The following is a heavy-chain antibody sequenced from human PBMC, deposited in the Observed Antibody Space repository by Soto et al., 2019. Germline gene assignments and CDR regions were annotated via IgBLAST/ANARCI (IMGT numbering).Heavy chain of an antibody. D-gene: IGHD6-13*01. V-gene: IGHV3-23*01. CDR2: ISGSGGST. CDR3: AKDKAAAGRMGYYYYGMDV. J-gene: IGHJ6*02. Sequence: GGSLRLSCAASGFTFSSFGMSWVRQAPGKGLEWVSAISGSGGSTYYADSVKGRFTISRDNSKNTLYLQMNSLRAEDTAVYYCAKDKAAAGRMGYYYYGMDVWGQGTTVTVSS. CDR1: GFTFSSFG.